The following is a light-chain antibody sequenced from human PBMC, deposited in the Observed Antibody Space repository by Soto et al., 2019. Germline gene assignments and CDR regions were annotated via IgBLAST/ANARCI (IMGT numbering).Light chain of an antibody. CDR2: DAS. V-gene: IGKV1-5*01. CDR1: QSIGSS. CDR3: QQYNGYSRT. J-gene: IGKJ1*01. Sequence: DIHMTHSPSTLSASFVDRVAITCRASQSIGSSLAWYQQKPGKAPNLLIPDASSLERGVPSRFSGSGSGTEFTLTIRSLQPDDFATYYCQQYNGYSRTFGQGTKV.